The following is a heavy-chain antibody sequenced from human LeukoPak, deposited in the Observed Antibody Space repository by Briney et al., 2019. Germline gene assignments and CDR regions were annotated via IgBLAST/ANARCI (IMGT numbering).Heavy chain of an antibody. Sequence: SETLSLTCTVSGGSISSSTYFWGWIRQPPGKGLEWIGTIYYTRSSYYNPSLKSRVTISVDTSKNHFPLKVRSVTAADTAVYYCARGPQGVTRPEYWGQGTLVTVSS. J-gene: IGHJ4*02. V-gene: IGHV4-39*02. CDR3: ARGPQGVTRPEY. D-gene: IGHD4-17*01. CDR1: GGSISSSTYF. CDR2: IYYTRSS.